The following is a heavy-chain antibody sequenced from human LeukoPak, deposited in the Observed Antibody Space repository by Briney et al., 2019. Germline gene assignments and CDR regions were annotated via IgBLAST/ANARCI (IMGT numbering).Heavy chain of an antibody. Sequence: GGSLRLSCAASGFTFSSYGMHWVRQAPGKGLEWVAVIWYGGSNKYYADSVKGRFTISRDNSKNTLYLQMNSLRAEDTAVYYCAKDRGGSSSACDYWGQGTLVTVSS. V-gene: IGHV3-30*02. D-gene: IGHD6-6*01. CDR3: AKDRGGSSSACDY. CDR2: IWYGGSNK. J-gene: IGHJ4*02. CDR1: GFTFSSYG.